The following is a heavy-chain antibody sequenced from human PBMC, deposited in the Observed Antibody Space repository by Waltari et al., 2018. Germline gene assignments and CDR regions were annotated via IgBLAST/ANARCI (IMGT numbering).Heavy chain of an antibody. Sequence: QVQLVESGGGVVQPGRSLRLSCAASGFTFSSYGLHWVRQAPGKGLEWVAGIWYDGSNKYKADSVKGRFTISRDNSKSTLYLQMNSLRAEDTAVYYCAKPLVGTPDAFDMWGQGTMVTVSS. CDR1: GFTFSSYG. CDR2: IWYDGSNK. CDR3: AKPLVGTPDAFDM. J-gene: IGHJ3*02. D-gene: IGHD1-7*01. V-gene: IGHV3-30*18.